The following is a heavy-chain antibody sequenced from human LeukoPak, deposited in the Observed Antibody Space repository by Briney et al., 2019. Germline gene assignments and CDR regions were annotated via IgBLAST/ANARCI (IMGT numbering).Heavy chain of an antibody. V-gene: IGHV1-8*03. J-gene: IGHJ6*03. CDR3: ARGRWELYYYYYMDV. CDR1: GYTFTSYD. CDR2: MNPNRCNT. D-gene: IGHD1-26*01. Sequence: ASVKVSCKASGYTFTSYDINWVRQATGQGLEWMGWMNPNRCNTGYAQTFQGRVTITRNTSISTAYMELSSLRSEDTAVYYCARGRWELYYYYYMDVWGKGTTVTVSS.